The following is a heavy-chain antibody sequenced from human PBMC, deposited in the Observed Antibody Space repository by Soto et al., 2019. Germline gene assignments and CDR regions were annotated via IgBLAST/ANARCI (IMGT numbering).Heavy chain of an antibody. J-gene: IGHJ6*02. CDR1: GFTFSSYS. CDR3: ASDPYYDYVWGSYRYSQFYGMAV. CDR2: ISSSSSYI. Sequence: GGSLRLSCAASGFTFSSYSMNWVRQAPGKGLEWVSSISSSSSYIYYADSVKGRFTISRDNAKNSLYLQMNSLRAEDTAVYYCASDPYYDYVWGSYRYSQFYGMAVWGQGTTVTSP. D-gene: IGHD3-16*02. V-gene: IGHV3-21*01.